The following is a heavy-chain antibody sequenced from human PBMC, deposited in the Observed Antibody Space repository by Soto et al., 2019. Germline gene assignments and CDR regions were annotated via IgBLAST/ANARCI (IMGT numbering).Heavy chain of an antibody. CDR2: IWYDGTNK. CDR3: ARDKALADY. CDR1: GFTFNNYG. Sequence: HPGGSLRLSFAASGFTFNNYGMHWVRQAPGKGLEWVATIWYDGTNKYYPDSVKGRFTISRDNSKNALFLQMSSLRDEDTAIYYCARDKALADYWGQGTLVTVSS. V-gene: IGHV3-33*01. D-gene: IGHD3-3*02. J-gene: IGHJ4*02.